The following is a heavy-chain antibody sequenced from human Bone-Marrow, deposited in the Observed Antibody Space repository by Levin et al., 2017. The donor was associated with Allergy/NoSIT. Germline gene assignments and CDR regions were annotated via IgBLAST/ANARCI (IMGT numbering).Heavy chain of an antibody. D-gene: IGHD2-15*01. J-gene: IGHJ3*01. CDR2: IKRRREGGTT. Sequence: GGSLRLSCVVSGLTFSRAWMSWVRQTPGRGLEWVGRIKRRREGGTTDYAAPVRGRFTISRDDSRSTLYLQMNSLQTEDTGVYYCVTADCRGGNCNSDLSLYLFDFWGQGTSVTVSS. CDR3: VTADCRGGNCNSDLSLYLFDF. V-gene: IGHV3-15*01. CDR1: GLTFSRAW.